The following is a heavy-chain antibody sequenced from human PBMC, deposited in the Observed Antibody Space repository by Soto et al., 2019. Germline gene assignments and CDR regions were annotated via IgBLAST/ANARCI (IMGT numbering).Heavy chain of an antibody. CDR2: INHSGST. CDR3: ARGRRLVIMRYNWFDP. J-gene: IGHJ5*02. CDR1: GGSFSGYY. V-gene: IGHV4-34*01. Sequence: SETLSLTCAVYGGSFSGYYWGWIRQPPGKGLEWIGEINHSGSTNYNPSLESRVTISVDTSKNQFSLKLSSVTAADTAVYYCARGRRLVIMRYNWFDPWGQGTLVTVSS. D-gene: IGHD3-9*01.